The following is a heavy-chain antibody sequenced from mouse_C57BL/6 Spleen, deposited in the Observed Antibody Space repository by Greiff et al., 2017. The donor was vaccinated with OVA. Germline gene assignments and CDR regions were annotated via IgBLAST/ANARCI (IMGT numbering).Heavy chain of an antibody. D-gene: IGHD1-1*01. V-gene: IGHV5-17*01. CDR2: ISSGSSTI. J-gene: IGHJ2*01. Sequence: EVKLQESGGGLVKPGGSLKLSCAASGFTFSDYGMHWVRQAPEKGLEWVAYISSGSSTIYYADTVKGRFTISRDNAKNTLFLQMTSLRSEDTAMDYCARPYYYGSSYYFDYWGQGTTLTVSS. CDR3: ARPYYYGSSYYFDY. CDR1: GFTFSDYG.